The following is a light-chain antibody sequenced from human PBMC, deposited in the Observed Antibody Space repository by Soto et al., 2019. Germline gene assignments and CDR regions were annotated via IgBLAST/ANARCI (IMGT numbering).Light chain of an antibody. V-gene: IGKV3-20*01. CDR1: QSVSSN. CDR3: QQYSSSPPLT. J-gene: IGKJ4*01. CDR2: GAS. Sequence: EIVRTQSPATLSVSPGERATLSCRASQSVSSNLAWYQQKPGQAPRLLIYGASSRATGIPDRFSGSGSGTDFTLTISRLEPEDFAVYYCQQYSSSPPLTFGGGTKVDIK.